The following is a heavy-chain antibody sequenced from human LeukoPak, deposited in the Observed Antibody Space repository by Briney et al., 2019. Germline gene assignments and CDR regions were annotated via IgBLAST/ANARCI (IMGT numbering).Heavy chain of an antibody. V-gene: IGHV3-48*02. CDR1: GFTFSGYS. CDR2: ISSSGSTI. Sequence: GGSLRLSCAASGFTFSGYSMNWVRQAPGKGLEWVSYISSSGSTIYYADSVKGRFTISRNNAKNSLYLQMNSLRDEDTAVYYCARARTSYGSGSSYHDYWGQGTLVTVSS. CDR3: ARARTSYGSGSSYHDY. J-gene: IGHJ4*02. D-gene: IGHD3-10*01.